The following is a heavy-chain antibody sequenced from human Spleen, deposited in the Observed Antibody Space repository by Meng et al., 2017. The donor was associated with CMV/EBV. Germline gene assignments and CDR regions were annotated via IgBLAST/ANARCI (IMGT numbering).Heavy chain of an antibody. CDR2: INPNSGGT. V-gene: IGHV1-2*02. Sequence: ASVKVSCKASGYTFTGYYMHWVRQAPGQGLEWMGWINPNSGGTSYAQKFQGRVTMTRDTSTSTVYMELSSLRSEDTAVYYCARGRTIFGVVSYNYYYYGMDVWGQGTTVTVSS. CDR3: ARGRTIFGVVSYNYYYYGMDV. CDR1: GYTFTGYY. D-gene: IGHD3-3*01. J-gene: IGHJ6*02.